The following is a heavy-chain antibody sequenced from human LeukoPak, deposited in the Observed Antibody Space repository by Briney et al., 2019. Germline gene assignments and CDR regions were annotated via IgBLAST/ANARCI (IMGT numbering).Heavy chain of an antibody. CDR1: GYTFTSYG. CDR3: AREADSSSNYYYYYMDV. Sequence: ASVKVSCKASGYTFTSYGISWVRQAPGQGLEWMGWISAYNGNTNYAQKLQGRVTITTDTSTSTAYMELRSLRSDDTAVYYCAREADSSSNYYYYYMDVWGKGTTVTVSS. D-gene: IGHD6-6*01. CDR2: ISAYNGNT. V-gene: IGHV1-18*01. J-gene: IGHJ6*03.